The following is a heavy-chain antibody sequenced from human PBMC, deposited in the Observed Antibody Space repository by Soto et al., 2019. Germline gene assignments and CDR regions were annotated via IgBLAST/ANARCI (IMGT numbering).Heavy chain of an antibody. D-gene: IGHD3-16*02. CDR1: GGSISSYY. J-gene: IGHJ4*02. CDR2: IYTSGST. CDR3: ARDAYVWGSYRIDY. V-gene: IGHV4-4*07. Sequence: SETLSLTCTVSGGSISSYYWSWIRQPAGKGLEWIGRIYTSGSTNYNPSLKSRVTMSVDTSKNQFSLKLSSVTAADTAVYYCARDAYVWGSYRIDYWGQGTLVTVSS.